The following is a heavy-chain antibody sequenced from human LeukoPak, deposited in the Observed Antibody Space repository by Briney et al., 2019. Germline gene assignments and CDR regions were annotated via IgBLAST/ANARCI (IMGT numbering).Heavy chain of an antibody. CDR2: VTSSGRTP. CDR1: GFTFNTHA. J-gene: IGHJ4*02. Sequence: PGGSLRLSCEASGFTFNTHAMSWVRQAPGKGLEWVASVTSSGRTPYYADSVKGRFTISRDNSKNTQYLQMNSLRGEDTAVYYCAKDRPNFYETSGSYYKIKGDFWGQGSLVTVSS. CDR3: AKDRPNFYETSGSYYKIKGDF. D-gene: IGHD3-10*01. V-gene: IGHV3-23*01.